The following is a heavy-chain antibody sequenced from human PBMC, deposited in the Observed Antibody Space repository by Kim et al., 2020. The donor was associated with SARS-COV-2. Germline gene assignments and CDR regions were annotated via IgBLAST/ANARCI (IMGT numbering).Heavy chain of an antibody. V-gene: IGHV4-39*01. Sequence: SETLSLTCTVSGGSISSSSYYWGWIRQPPGKGLEWIGSIYYSGSTYYNPSLKSRVTISVDTSKNQFSLKLSSVTAADTAVYYCARYSATPRYNWNEVDYWGQGTLVTVSS. CDR1: GGSISSSSYY. J-gene: IGHJ4*02. D-gene: IGHD1-20*01. CDR2: IYYSGST. CDR3: ARYSATPRYNWNEVDY.